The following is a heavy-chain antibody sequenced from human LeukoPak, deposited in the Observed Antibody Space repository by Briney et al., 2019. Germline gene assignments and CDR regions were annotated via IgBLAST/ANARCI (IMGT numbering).Heavy chain of an antibody. D-gene: IGHD2-8*01. CDR1: GGSVTSTNW. J-gene: IGHJ3*02. V-gene: IGHV4-4*02. CDR3: AGSHGVDGVFDI. Sequence: PSVTLSLTCGVSGGSVTSTNWWTWVRQPPGKGLEWIGEVHLDGRTNYNPSLKSRLTMSVDLSENHVSLKLTSVTAADTAVYYCAGSHGVDGVFDIWGQGTMATVSS. CDR2: VHLDGRT.